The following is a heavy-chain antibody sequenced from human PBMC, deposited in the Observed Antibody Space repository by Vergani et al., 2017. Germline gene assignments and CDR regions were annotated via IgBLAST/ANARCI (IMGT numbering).Heavy chain of an antibody. D-gene: IGHD6-19*01. V-gene: IGHV4-39*01. CDR3: ARHSTVEWLVKLGWIDP. Sequence: QLQLQESGPGLVKPSATLSLTCSVSGASIRSSNDYWGWIRQPPGKGLEWMTSIYYSGSTYYNPSLKSRVTISVDTSKNQFSLKLSSVTAAETAVYFCARHSTVEWLVKLGWIDPWGQGILVTVSS. J-gene: IGHJ5*02. CDR1: GASIRSSNDY. CDR2: IYYSGST.